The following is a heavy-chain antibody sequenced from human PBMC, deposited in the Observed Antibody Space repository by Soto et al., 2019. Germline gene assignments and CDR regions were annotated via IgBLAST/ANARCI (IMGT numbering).Heavy chain of an antibody. CDR3: ARAPGYTYNTNWFDP. CDR2: INTGNGNT. V-gene: IGHV1-3*04. CDR1: GYTVTTYA. J-gene: IGHJ5*02. D-gene: IGHD5-18*01. Sequence: ASVKVSCKASGYTVTTYAMHWVRQAPGQRLEWMGWINTGNGNTKYSQKFQGRVTITRDTSANTVYMELSSLRSEDTAVYYCARAPGYTYNTNWFDPWGQGTLGTAPQ.